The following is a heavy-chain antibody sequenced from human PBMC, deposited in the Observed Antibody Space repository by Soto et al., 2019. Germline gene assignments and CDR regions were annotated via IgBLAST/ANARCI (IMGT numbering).Heavy chain of an antibody. D-gene: IGHD3-9*01. CDR1: GYTFTSYD. CDR3: ARRVLRYFGWLPTYPPDAFDI. J-gene: IGHJ3*02. Sequence: GASVKVSCKASGYTFTSYDINWVRQATGQGLEWMGWMNPNSGNTGYAQKFQGRVTMTRNTSISTAYMELSSLRSEDTAVYYCARRVLRYFGWLPTYPPDAFDIWGQGTMVTVSS. CDR2: MNPNSGNT. V-gene: IGHV1-8*01.